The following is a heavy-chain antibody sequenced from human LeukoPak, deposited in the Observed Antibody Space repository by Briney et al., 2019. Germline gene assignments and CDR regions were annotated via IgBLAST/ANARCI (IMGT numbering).Heavy chain of an antibody. CDR2: IWYDGSNK. V-gene: IGHV3-33*01. CDR1: GFXFSNYG. CDR3: ARDPGGSYLDYFDY. Sequence: PGRSLRLSCAASGFXFSNYGIHWVRQAPGKGLEWVALIWYDGSNKYYSDSVKGRFTISRDNSKNALYLQMNSLRAEDTAVYYCARDPGGSYLDYFDYWGQGILVTISS. D-gene: IGHD1-26*01. J-gene: IGHJ4*02.